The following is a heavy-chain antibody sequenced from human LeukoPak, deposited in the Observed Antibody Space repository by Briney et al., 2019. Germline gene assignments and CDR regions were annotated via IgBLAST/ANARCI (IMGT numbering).Heavy chain of an antibody. CDR3: ARDSGKDYYGMDV. D-gene: IGHD3-10*01. CDR1: GGSISSGGYY. Sequence: SQTLSLTCTVSGGSISSGGYYWSWIRQHPGKGLEWIGYIYYSGSTYYNPSLKRRVTISVDTSKNQFSLKLSSVTAADTAVYYCARDSGKDYYGMDVWGQGTTVTVSS. CDR2: IYYSGST. J-gene: IGHJ6*02. V-gene: IGHV4-31*03.